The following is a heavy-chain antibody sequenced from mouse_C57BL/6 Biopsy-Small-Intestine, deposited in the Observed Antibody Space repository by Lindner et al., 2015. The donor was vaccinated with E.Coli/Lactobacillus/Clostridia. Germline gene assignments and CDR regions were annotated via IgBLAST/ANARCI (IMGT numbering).Heavy chain of an antibody. J-gene: IGHJ3*01. CDR2: IDPEDGET. D-gene: IGHD4-1*01. CDR1: GFNIKDYY. V-gene: IGHV14-2*01. CDR3: ARGLGRAWFAY. Sequence: VQLQESGAEFVKPGASVKLSCTASGFNIKDYYIHWVKQRTEQGLEWIGRIDPEDGETKYAPKFQGKATITADTSSNTAYLQLSSLTSEDTAVHYCARGLGRAWFAYWGQGDSAHCLC.